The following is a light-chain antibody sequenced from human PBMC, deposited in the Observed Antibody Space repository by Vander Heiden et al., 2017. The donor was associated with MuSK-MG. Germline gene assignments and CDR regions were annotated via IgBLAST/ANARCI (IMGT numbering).Light chain of an antibody. J-gene: IGKJ4*01. CDR1: RSVSSN. V-gene: IGKV3-15*01. CDR2: GAS. Sequence: EIVMTQSPATLSVSPGERATLSCRASRSVSSNLAWYQQKPGQAPMLLIYGASTRATGIPARFSGSGSGTEFTLTIRSLQSEDFAVYYCQQYNNWPLTFGGGTKVEIK. CDR3: QQYNNWPLT.